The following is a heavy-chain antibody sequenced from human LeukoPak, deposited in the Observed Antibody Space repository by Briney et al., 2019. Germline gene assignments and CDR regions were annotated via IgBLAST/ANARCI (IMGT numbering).Heavy chain of an antibody. CDR2: IYSDSST. CDR1: GFTVSSKY. CDR3: ARDRVLHYFDY. J-gene: IGHJ4*02. D-gene: IGHD3-16*01. Sequence: GGSLRLSCAASGFTVSSKYMCWVRQAPGKGLEWVSVIYSDSSTYYADSVKGRSTISRDISKNTLYLQMTSLRADDTAVYYCARDRVLHYFDYWGQGALVTVSS. V-gene: IGHV3-66*01.